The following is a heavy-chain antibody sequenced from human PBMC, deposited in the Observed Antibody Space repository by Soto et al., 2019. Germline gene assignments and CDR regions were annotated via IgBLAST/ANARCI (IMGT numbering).Heavy chain of an antibody. CDR3: ARDAYSNNGGYGMDV. CDR1: GYTFTSYY. V-gene: IGHV1-46*03. CDR2: INPSGGST. Sequence: QVQLVQSGAEVKKPGASVKVSCKASGYTFTSYYMHWVRQAPGQGLEWMGIINPSGGSTSYAQESQGRVTVPTDTSTSTVYMDLSSLRSEDTAVYYCARDAYSNNGGYGMDVWGQGTTVTVSS. J-gene: IGHJ6*02. D-gene: IGHD6-13*01.